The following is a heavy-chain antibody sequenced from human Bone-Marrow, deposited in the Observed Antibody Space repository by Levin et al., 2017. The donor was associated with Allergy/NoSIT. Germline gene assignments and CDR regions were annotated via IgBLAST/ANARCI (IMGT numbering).Heavy chain of an antibody. CDR2: ISYDGSNK. Sequence: SCAASGFTFSSYGMHWVRQAPGKGLEWVAVISYDGSNKYYADSVKGRFTISRDNSKNTLYLQMNSLRAEDTAVYYCAKDQVFRGYSYGYFDYWGQGTLVTVSS. J-gene: IGHJ4*02. D-gene: IGHD5-18*01. CDR3: AKDQVFRGYSYGYFDY. V-gene: IGHV3-30*18. CDR1: GFTFSSYG.